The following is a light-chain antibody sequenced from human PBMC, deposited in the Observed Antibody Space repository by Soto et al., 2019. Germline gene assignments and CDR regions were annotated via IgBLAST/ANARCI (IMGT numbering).Light chain of an antibody. CDR1: QSISTY. CDR2: GAS. Sequence: DLQLPQSPSSLSASVGDRVTITCRASQSISTYLNWYQQKPGKAPKLLIYGASSLQSGVPSGFSGTGSGTDFTLTISSLQPEDFATYYCQQSYSTSWTFGQGTKVELK. J-gene: IGKJ1*01. CDR3: QQSYSTSWT. V-gene: IGKV1-39*01.